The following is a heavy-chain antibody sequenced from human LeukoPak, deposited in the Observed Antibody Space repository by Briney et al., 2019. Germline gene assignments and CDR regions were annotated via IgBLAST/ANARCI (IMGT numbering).Heavy chain of an antibody. J-gene: IGHJ5*02. CDR3: AREVKTASGTWWFDP. Sequence: PGGSLRLSCAASGFTFSSHEMNWVRQAPGKGLEWVSYISGSGSAIYYADSVKGRFTISRDNAKDSLYLEMNSLRAEDTAVYYCAREVKTASGTWWFDPWGQGTLVTVSS. D-gene: IGHD6-13*01. CDR2: ISGSGSAI. CDR1: GFTFSSHE. V-gene: IGHV3-48*03.